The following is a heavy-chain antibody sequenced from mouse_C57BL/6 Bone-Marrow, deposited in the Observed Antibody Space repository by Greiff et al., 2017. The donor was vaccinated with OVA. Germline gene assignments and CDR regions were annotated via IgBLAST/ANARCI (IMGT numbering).Heavy chain of an antibody. V-gene: IGHV1-42*01. CDR3: ARGRGGY. CDR1: GYSFTGYY. Sequence: VQLQQSGPELVKPGASVKISCKASGYSFTGYYMNWVKQSPEKSLEWIGEINPSTGGTTYNQKFKAKATLTVDKSSSTAYMQLKGLTSEDSAVYYCARGRGGYWGQGTTLTVSS. J-gene: IGHJ2*01. CDR2: INPSTGGT.